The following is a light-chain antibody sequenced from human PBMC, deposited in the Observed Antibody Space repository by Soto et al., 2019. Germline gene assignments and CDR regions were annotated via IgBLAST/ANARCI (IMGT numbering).Light chain of an antibody. V-gene: IGLV2-23*01. CDR1: SSDVGSYNL. CDR3: CSYAGSSTYV. Sequence: LTQPASVSGSPGQSITISCTGTSSDVGSYNLVSWYQQHPGKAPKLMIYEGSKRPSGVSNRFSGSKSGNTASLTISGLQAEDEADYYCCSYAGSSTYVFGNGTKVTVL. CDR2: EGS. J-gene: IGLJ1*01.